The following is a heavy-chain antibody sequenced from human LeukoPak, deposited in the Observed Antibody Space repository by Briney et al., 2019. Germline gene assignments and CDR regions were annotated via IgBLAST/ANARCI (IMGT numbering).Heavy chain of an antibody. J-gene: IGHJ4*02. Sequence: SETLSLTCVVYGGTFRGYYWNWIRQSPGKGLEWIGEINHGGSTTYNPSFKSRVTISVDTSKNQFSLKLNSVTAADTAVYYCAREDYGGNPNFDYWGQGTLVTVSS. CDR2: INHGGST. CDR1: GGTFRGYY. CDR3: AREDYGGNPNFDY. D-gene: IGHD4-23*01. V-gene: IGHV4-34*01.